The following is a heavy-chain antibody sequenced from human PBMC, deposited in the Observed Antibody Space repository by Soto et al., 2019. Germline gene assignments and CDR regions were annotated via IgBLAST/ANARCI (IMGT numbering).Heavy chain of an antibody. CDR3: ARHEAVTGTAPLDY. Sequence: SETLSLTCTVSGGSISSYYWSWIRQPPGKGLEWIGYIYYSGSTNYNPSLKSRVTISVDTSKNQFSLKLSSVTAADTAVYYCARHEAVTGTAPLDYWGQGTLVTVSS. CDR2: IYYSGST. V-gene: IGHV4-59*08. D-gene: IGHD6-19*01. J-gene: IGHJ4*02. CDR1: GGSISSYY.